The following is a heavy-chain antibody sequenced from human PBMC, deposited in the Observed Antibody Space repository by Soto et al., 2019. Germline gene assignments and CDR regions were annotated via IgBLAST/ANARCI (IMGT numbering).Heavy chain of an antibody. CDR3: ARDWKGAEGFDP. J-gene: IGHJ5*02. CDR2: IGADNGDT. Sequence: QVQLVQSGAEVKKPGASVKVSCKASGYTFSTYGFSWVRQAPGQGLEWMGWIGADNGDTNYAQNFQGRXXMXTXXATTTSYMELRSLTSDDTAVYFCARDWKGAEGFDPWGQGALVTVSS. CDR1: GYTFSTYG. D-gene: IGHD1-1*01. V-gene: IGHV1-18*01.